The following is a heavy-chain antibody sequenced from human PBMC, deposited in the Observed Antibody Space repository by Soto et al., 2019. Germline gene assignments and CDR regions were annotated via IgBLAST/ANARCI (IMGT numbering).Heavy chain of an antibody. J-gene: IGHJ4*02. Sequence: QAHLVQSGPEVKKPGASVKVSCKGSGYIFTSYGIAWVRQAPGQGLEWMGWISAHNGNTEYAQKFQGRVTVTRDTSTSTAYLELRSIRSEDTALYYCARGRYGDYWGQGALVTVSS. CDR3: ARGRYGDY. V-gene: IGHV1-18*01. CDR1: GYIFTSYG. CDR2: ISAHNGNT. D-gene: IGHD4-17*01.